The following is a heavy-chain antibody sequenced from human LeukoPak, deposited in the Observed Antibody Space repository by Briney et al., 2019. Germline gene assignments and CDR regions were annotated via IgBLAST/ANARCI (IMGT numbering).Heavy chain of an antibody. CDR1: GGTFSSYT. D-gene: IGHD3-22*01. Sequence: SVKVSCKASGGTFSSYTLRWVRQAPGQGLEWMGRIIPIHGIASSAQKFQGRVTITAEKSTSTAYMELSSLRSEDTAVYYCARELEYYDSSGPTPRYYFDYWGQGTLVTVSS. CDR2: IIPIHGIA. V-gene: IGHV1-69*04. CDR3: ARELEYYDSSGPTPRYYFDY. J-gene: IGHJ4*02.